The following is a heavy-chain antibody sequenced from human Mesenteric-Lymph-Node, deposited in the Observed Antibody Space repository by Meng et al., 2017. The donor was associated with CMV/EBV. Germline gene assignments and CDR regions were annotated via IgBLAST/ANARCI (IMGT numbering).Heavy chain of an antibody. CDR1: GYTFTSYD. J-gene: IGHJ3*02. V-gene: IGHV1-8*03. CDR2: MNPNSGNT. D-gene: IGHD2-15*01. Sequence: ASVKVSCKASGYTFTSYDIYWVRQATGQGLEWMGWMNPNSGNTGYAQKFQGRITTSRNTSVSTAYMELSSLRSEDTAVYYCARDLRRVAFGPAMSDAFDIWGQGTMVTVSS. CDR3: ARDLRRVAFGPAMSDAFDI.